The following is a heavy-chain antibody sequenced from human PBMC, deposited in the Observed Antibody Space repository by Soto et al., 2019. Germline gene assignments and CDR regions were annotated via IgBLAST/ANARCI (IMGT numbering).Heavy chain of an antibody. CDR3: ARHVWAQWLFMNWFDP. CDR1: GGSISSSSYY. D-gene: IGHD6-19*01. V-gene: IGHV4-39*01. Sequence: SETLSLTCTVSGGSISSSSYYWGWIRQPPGKGLEWIGSIYYSGSTYYNPSLKSRVTLSVDTSKNQFSLKLSSVTAADTAVYYCARHVWAQWLFMNWFDPWGQGTLVTVSS. CDR2: IYYSGST. J-gene: IGHJ5*02.